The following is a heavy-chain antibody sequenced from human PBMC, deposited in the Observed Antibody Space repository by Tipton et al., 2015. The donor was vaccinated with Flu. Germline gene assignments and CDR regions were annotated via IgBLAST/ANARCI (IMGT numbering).Heavy chain of an antibody. CDR3: ARDYDSSGYYLEAFDI. V-gene: IGHV3-21*01. J-gene: IGHJ3*02. CDR2: ISSSSSYI. D-gene: IGHD3-22*01. Sequence: SLRLSCVASGFTFSSYSMNWVRQAPGKGLEWVSSISSSSSYIYYADSVKGRFTISRDNAKNSLYLQMNSLRAEDTAVYYCARDYDSSGYYLEAFDIWGQGTMVTVSS. CDR1: GFTFSSYS.